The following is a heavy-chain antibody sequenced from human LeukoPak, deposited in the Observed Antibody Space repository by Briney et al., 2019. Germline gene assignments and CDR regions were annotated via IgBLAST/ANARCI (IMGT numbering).Heavy chain of an antibody. V-gene: IGHV4-34*01. CDR3: ARAHNYDSSGYYGY. Sequence: SETLSLTCAVYGGSFSGYYWSWIRQPPGKGLEWIGEINHSGSTNYNPSLKSRVTISVDTSKNQFSLKLSSVTAADTAVYYCARAHNYDSSGYYGYWGQGTLVTVSS. CDR2: INHSGST. J-gene: IGHJ4*02. D-gene: IGHD3-22*01. CDR1: GGSFSGYY.